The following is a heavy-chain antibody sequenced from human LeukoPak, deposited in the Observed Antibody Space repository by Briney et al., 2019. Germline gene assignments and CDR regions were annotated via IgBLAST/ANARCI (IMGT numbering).Heavy chain of an antibody. CDR2: VFYSGST. CDR3: ASTYYDSSGYYFDY. J-gene: IGHJ4*02. D-gene: IGHD3-22*01. V-gene: IGHV4-59*08. Sequence: PSETLSLTCTVSGGSLTSYYWSWIRQTPGKGLEWIGHVFYSGSTNYNPSLKSRVTISVDTSKNQFSLKLSSVTAADTAVYYCASTYYDSSGYYFDYWGQGTLVTVSS. CDR1: GGSLTSYY.